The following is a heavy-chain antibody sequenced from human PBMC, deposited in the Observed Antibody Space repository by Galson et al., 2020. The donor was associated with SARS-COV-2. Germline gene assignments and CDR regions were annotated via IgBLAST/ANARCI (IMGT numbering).Heavy chain of an antibody. J-gene: IGHJ5*02. CDR1: GGSINSYY. V-gene: IGHV4-59*01. Sequence: SETLSLTCTVSGGSINSYYWSWIRQPPGKGLEWIGYIYYRGSTNYNPSLKSRVTISVDTSKNQFSLKLSSVTAADTAVYYCARELRYNWFDPWGQGTLVTVST. CDR3: ARELRYNWFDP. CDR2: IYYRGST.